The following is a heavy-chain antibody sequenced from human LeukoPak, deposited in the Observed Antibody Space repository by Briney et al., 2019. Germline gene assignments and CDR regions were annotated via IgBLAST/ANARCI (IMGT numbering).Heavy chain of an antibody. CDR3: AKDHGGTRNAVYDYVWGSYRLGSEYFDY. CDR1: GFTFSSYG. V-gene: IGHV3-30*02. Sequence: PGGSLRLSCAASGFTFSSYGMHWVRQAPGKGLEWVAFIRYDGSNKYYADSVKGRFTISRDNSKNTLYLQMNSLRAEDTAVYYCAKDHGGTRNAVYDYVWGSYRLGSEYFDYWGQGTLVTVSS. D-gene: IGHD3-16*02. CDR2: IRYDGSNK. J-gene: IGHJ4*02.